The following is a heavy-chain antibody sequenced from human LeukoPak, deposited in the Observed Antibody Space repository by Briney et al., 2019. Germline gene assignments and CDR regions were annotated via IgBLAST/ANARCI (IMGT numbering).Heavy chain of an antibody. D-gene: IGHD3-22*01. CDR1: GFTFSHYA. Sequence: PGGSLRLSCAASGFTFSHYAMTWVRQAPGKGLEWVSVIYSGGSAYYADSVKGRFTISRDNSENKMYLQMNSLRAEDTAVYYCARAQYYYDSSGYYYPYYFDYWGQGTLVTVSS. CDR2: IYSGGSA. V-gene: IGHV3-53*01. CDR3: ARAQYYYDSSGYYYPYYFDY. J-gene: IGHJ4*02.